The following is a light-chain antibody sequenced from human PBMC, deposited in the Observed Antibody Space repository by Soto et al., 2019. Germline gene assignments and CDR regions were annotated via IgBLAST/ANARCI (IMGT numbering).Light chain of an antibody. CDR3: QQYDNSIT. CDR2: GAS. V-gene: IGKV3-20*01. J-gene: IGKJ5*01. CDR1: QSVSSNN. Sequence: EIVLTQSPGTLSLSPGETATLSCRASQSVSSNNLAWYHPKPGQTPRLLIYGASSSATGIPDRFSGSGSGTDFTLTISRLEPEAFAEYYCQQYDNSITFGQGTRLEIE.